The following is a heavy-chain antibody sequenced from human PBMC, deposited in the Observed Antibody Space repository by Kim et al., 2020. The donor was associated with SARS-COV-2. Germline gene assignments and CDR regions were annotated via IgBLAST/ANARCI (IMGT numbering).Heavy chain of an antibody. D-gene: IGHD6-13*01. CDR3: AREGGSSWYDH. CDR2: T. Sequence: TNCTSTLKGRFTISVDTTKSTFALKLSSVTAADTAIYYCAREGGSSWYDHWGQGTLVTVSS. V-gene: IGHV4-59*01. J-gene: IGHJ5*02.